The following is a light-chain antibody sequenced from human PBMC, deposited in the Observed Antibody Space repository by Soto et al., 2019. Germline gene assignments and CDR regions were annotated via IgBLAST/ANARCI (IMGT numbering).Light chain of an antibody. CDR3: QQYNDNWPT. J-gene: IGKJ1*01. Sequence: EIVMMQYPDTLSVSPGEPVTLPCRASQSVRTNLAWYQHKPGQSPRLLIYGASNRATGFPARFSGSGSGTKFTLTISSLQSEDFAVYYCQQYNDNWPTFGQGTKVDIK. CDR2: GAS. V-gene: IGKV3D-15*02. CDR1: QSVRTN.